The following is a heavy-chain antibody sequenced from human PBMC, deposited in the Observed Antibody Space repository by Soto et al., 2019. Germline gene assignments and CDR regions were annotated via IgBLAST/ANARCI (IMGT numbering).Heavy chain of an antibody. CDR1: GYSISSSNW. Sequence: PSETLSLTCAVSGYSISSSNWWGWIRQPPGKGLEWIGSIYYSGSTHYNPSLKSRVTISADTPKNQFSLKLSSVTAADTAVYYCARHEGGAAADRPLDYWGQGTLVTVSS. CDR2: IYYSGST. CDR3: ARHEGGAAADRPLDY. V-gene: IGHV4-38-2*01. D-gene: IGHD6-13*01. J-gene: IGHJ4*02.